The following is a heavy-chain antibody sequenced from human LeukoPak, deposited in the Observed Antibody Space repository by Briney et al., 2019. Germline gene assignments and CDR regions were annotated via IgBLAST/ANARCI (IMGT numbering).Heavy chain of an antibody. J-gene: IGHJ3*02. CDR2: IKQDGSEK. V-gene: IGHV3-7*01. CDR3: ATVLRYFDWPRAPKTHDAFDI. D-gene: IGHD3-9*01. CDR1: GFTFSSYW. Sequence: GGSLRLSCAASGFTFSSYWMSWVRQAPGKGLEWVANIKQDGSEKYYVDSVKGRFTISRDNAKNSLYLQMNSLRAEDTAVYYCATVLRYFDWPRAPKTHDAFDIWGQGTMVTVPS.